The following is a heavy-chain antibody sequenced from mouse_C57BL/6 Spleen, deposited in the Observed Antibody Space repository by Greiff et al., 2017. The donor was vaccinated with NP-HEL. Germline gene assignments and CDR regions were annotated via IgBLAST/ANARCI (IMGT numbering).Heavy chain of an antibody. Sequence: QVQLKQPGAELVMPGASVKLSCKASGYTFTSYWMHWVKQRPGQGLEWIGEIDPSDSYTNYNQKFKGKSTLTVDKSSSTAYMQLSSLTSEDSAVYYCARVLLLRLVGGYFDVWGTETTVTVSS. V-gene: IGHV1-69*01. J-gene: IGHJ1*03. CDR2: IDPSDSYT. CDR1: GYTFTSYW. D-gene: IGHD1-1*01. CDR3: ARVLLLRLVGGYFDV.